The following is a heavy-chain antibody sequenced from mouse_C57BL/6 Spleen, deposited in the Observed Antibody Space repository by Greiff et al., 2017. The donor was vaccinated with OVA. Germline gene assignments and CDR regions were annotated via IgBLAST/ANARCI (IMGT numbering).Heavy chain of an antibody. D-gene: IGHD1-1*01. J-gene: IGHJ2*01. CDR3: ATSFITTVVATSC. CDR2: IDPSDSET. Sequence: QVQLQQPGAELVRPGSSVKLSCKASGYTFTSYWMHWVKQRPIQGLEWIGNIDPSDSETHYNQKFKDKATLTVDKSSSTAYMQLSSLTSEDSAVYYCATSFITTVVATSCWGQGTTLTVSS. V-gene: IGHV1-52*01. CDR1: GYTFTSYW.